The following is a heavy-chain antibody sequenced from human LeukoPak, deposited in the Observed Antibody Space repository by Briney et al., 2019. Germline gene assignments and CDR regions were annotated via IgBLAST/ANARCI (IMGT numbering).Heavy chain of an antibody. J-gene: IGHJ4*02. CDR1: GFTFSSYS. CDR3: ASGPLISYNSSTYPPFDY. Sequence: PGGSLRLSCAASGFTFSSYSMNWVRQAPGKGLEWVSSISPTGNYIYYSDSVKGRFTISRDNAKNSLYLQMNSLRVEDTAVYYCASGPLISYNSSTYPPFDYWGQGTPVTVSS. D-gene: IGHD6-6*01. CDR2: ISPTGNYI. V-gene: IGHV3-21*01.